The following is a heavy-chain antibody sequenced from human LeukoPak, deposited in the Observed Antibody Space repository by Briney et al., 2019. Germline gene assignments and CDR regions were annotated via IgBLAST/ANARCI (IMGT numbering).Heavy chain of an antibody. CDR3: AKGTTVIRGGWFDP. J-gene: IGHJ5*02. CDR2: ISNSGGST. D-gene: IGHD4-17*01. Sequence: GGSLRLSCAASGFTFSNYAMSWVRQAPGKGLEWVSTISNSGGSTYCADTVKGRFTISRDNSKNTLYLQMNSLRAEDTAVYYCAKGTTVIRGGWFDPWGQGTLVTVSS. V-gene: IGHV3-23*01. CDR1: GFTFSNYA.